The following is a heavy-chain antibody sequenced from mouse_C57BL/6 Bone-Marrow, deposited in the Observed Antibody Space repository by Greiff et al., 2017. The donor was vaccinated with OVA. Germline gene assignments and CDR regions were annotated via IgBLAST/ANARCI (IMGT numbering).Heavy chain of an antibody. Sequence: VQLQQPGAELVRPGTSVKLSCKASGYTFTSYWMHWVKQRPGQGLEWIGVIDPSDSYTNYNQKFKGKATLTVDTSSSTAYMQLSSLTSEDSAVYYCARGGYDGNFDVWGTGTTVTVSS. CDR3: ARGGYDGNFDV. V-gene: IGHV1-59*01. J-gene: IGHJ1*03. D-gene: IGHD3-2*02. CDR1: GYTFTSYW. CDR2: IDPSDSYT.